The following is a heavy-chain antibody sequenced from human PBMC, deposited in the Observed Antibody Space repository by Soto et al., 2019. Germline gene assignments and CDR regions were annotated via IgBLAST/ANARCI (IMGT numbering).Heavy chain of an antibody. CDR2: IYHSGST. J-gene: IGHJ5*02. D-gene: IGHD3-3*01. Sequence: SETLSLTCAVSGYSISSGYYWGWIRQPPGKGLEWIGSIYHSGSTYYHPSLKSRVTISVDTSKNQFSLKLSSVTAADTAVCYCVRDPVRFLEWLPHNWFDPWGQGTLVTVSS. V-gene: IGHV4-38-2*02. CDR1: GYSISSGYY. CDR3: VRDPVRFLEWLPHNWFDP.